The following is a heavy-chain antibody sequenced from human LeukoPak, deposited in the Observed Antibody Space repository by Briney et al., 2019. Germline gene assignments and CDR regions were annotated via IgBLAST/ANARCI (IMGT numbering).Heavy chain of an antibody. J-gene: IGHJ6*03. CDR1: VFTFSVYY. CDR3: ARPLKGVATIYYYYYIDV. V-gene: IGHV3-11*01. D-gene: IGHD3-3*01. CDR2: ISSSGVIT. Sequence: KAGGALRLSCAASVFTFSVYYVSCSPQAPGEGLGCVSYISSSGVITYYADAVKGGFTISRDNAKNSLSLQIHSLRAQETSVYNFARPLKGVATIYYYYYIDVWGKGTTVTVSS.